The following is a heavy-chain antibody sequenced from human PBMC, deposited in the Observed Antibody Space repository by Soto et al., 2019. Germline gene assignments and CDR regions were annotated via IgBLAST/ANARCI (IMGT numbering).Heavy chain of an antibody. CDR1: GFTISGKKY. J-gene: IGHJ3*01. V-gene: IGHV3-53*01. CDR3: ATWHEREHAYDV. CDR2: LYDLDGS. D-gene: IGHD1-1*01. Sequence: EVQLVESGGGLIQPGESLRLSCAASGFTISGKKYVAWVRQAPGKGLEWVSALYDLDGSFYAASVKGRFTTSSDSSKTTVYLRMNDLRPDDTAVYYCATWHEREHAYDVWGQGTTVTVSS.